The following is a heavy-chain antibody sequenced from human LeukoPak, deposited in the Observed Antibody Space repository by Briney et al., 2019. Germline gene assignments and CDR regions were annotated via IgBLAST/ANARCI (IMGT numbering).Heavy chain of an antibody. D-gene: IGHD3-10*01. CDR3: ASNYGSGSYRYYGMDV. V-gene: IGHV4-59*01. CDR2: IYDSGST. CDR1: DGSISSYY. Sequence: SETLSLTCTVSDGSISSYYWSWIRQPPGKGLEWIGHIYDSGSTNYNPSLKSRVTISVDTSKNQFSLKLSSVTAADTAVYYCASNYGSGSYRYYGMDVWGQGTTVTVSS. J-gene: IGHJ6*02.